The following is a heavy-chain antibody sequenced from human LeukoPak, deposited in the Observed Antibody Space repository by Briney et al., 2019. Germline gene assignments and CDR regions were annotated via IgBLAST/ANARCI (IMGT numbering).Heavy chain of an antibody. CDR2: ISSSSSYI. D-gene: IGHD5-12*01. CDR3: ARDGVATIETADY. CDR1: GFTFSSYS. Sequence: PGGFLRFSCAASGFTFSSYSMNWVRQAPGKGLEWVSSISSSSSYIYYADSVKGRFTISRDNAKNSLYLQMNSLRAEDTAVYYCARDGVATIETADYWGQGTLVTVSS. J-gene: IGHJ4*02. V-gene: IGHV3-21*01.